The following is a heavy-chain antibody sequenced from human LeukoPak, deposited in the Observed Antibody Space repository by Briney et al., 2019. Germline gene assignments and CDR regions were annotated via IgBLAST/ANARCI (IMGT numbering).Heavy chain of an antibody. CDR1: GGSISSYC. V-gene: IGHV4-59*08. Sequence: SETLSLTCTVSGGSISSYCWSWIRQPPGKGLEWIGYIYYSGSTNYNPSLKSRVTISVDTSKNQFSLKLSSVTAADTAVYYCARHLKARPAGYFDLWGRGTLVTVSS. CDR3: ARHLKARPAGYFDL. CDR2: IYYSGST. J-gene: IGHJ2*01.